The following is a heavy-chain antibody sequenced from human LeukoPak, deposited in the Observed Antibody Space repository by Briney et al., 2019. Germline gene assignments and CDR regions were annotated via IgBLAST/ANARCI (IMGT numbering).Heavy chain of an antibody. D-gene: IGHD2-2*01. CDR3: ARVPYCSSTSCYELPMSGAFDI. Sequence: GESLKISCKGSGYSFTIYWIGWVRQMPGKGLEWMGIIYPGDSDTRYSPSFQGQVTISADKSISTAYLQWSSLKASDTAMYYCARVPYCSSTSCYELPMSGAFDIWGQGTMVTVSS. J-gene: IGHJ3*02. CDR1: GYSFTIYW. CDR2: IYPGDSDT. V-gene: IGHV5-51*01.